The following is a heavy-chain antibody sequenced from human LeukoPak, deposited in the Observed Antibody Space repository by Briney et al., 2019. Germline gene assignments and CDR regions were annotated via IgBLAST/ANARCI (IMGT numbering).Heavy chain of an antibody. V-gene: IGHV3-48*03. CDR3: ATGYSSSWGLY. J-gene: IGHJ4*02. D-gene: IGHD6-13*01. CDR2: ISSSGSTI. Sequence: SGGSLRLSCAASGFTFSSYEMNWVRQAPGKGLEWVSYISSSGSTIYYADSMKGRFTISRDNAKNSLYLQMNSLRAEDTAVYYCATGYSSSWGLYWGQGTLVTVSS. CDR1: GFTFSSYE.